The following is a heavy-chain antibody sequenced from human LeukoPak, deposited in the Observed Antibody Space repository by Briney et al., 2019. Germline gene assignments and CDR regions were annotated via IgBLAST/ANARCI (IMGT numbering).Heavy chain of an antibody. Sequence: GGPLRLSCAASGFPFSRHRMSCVPQAPGKGLEGVANIKQDGSEKYYVDSVKGRFSISRDNAKNSLYLQMNSLRAEDTAVYYCARGYYGDYGEDLFDYWGQGTLVTVSS. CDR3: ARGYYGDYGEDLFDY. J-gene: IGHJ4*02. V-gene: IGHV3-7*04. CDR1: GFPFSRHR. CDR2: IKQDGSEK. D-gene: IGHD4-17*01.